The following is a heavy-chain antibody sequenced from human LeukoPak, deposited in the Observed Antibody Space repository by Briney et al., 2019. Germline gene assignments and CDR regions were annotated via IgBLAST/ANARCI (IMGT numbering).Heavy chain of an antibody. CDR1: GFTFSSYG. V-gene: IGHV3-30*03. J-gene: IGHJ4*02. Sequence: GRSLRLSCAASGFTFSSYGMHWVRQAPGKGLEWVAVISYDGSNKNYADSVKGRFTISRDNSKNTLYLQINSLRAEDTAVYYCAGARGYFDSSGFSVPGYWGQGTLVTVSS. CDR3: AGARGYFDSSGFSVPGY. CDR2: ISYDGSNK. D-gene: IGHD3-22*01.